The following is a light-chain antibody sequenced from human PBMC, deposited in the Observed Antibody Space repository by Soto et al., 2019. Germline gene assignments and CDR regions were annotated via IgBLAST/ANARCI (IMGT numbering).Light chain of an antibody. CDR2: WAS. V-gene: IGKV4-1*01. CDR3: QQDFDGPFT. Sequence: IVMTQPPAFLAVSVGESSTINCKCSRRVLYKSNNKNHLAWYQQKPGQPPQLIIYWASTRESGVPERFSGSGSGTDFTLTISSLEAEDVAFYWCQQDFDGPFTFGGGSKADIK. J-gene: IGKJ4*01. CDR1: RRVLYKSNNKNH.